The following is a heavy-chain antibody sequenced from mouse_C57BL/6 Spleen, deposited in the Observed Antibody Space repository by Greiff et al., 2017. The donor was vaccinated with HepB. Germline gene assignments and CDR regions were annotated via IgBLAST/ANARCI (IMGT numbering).Heavy chain of an antibody. Sequence: QVQLQQPGAELVMPGASVKLSCKASGYTFTSYWMHWVKQRPGQGLEWIGEIDPSDSYTNYNQKFKGKSTLTVDKSSSTAYMQLSSLTSEDSAVYYCARSHYGSSLYAMDYWGQRTSVTVSS. J-gene: IGHJ4*01. CDR2: IDPSDSYT. D-gene: IGHD1-1*01. CDR3: ARSHYGSSLYAMDY. CDR1: GYTFTSYW. V-gene: IGHV1-69*01.